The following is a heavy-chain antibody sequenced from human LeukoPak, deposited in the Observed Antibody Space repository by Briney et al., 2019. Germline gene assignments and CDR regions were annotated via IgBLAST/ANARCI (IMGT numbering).Heavy chain of an antibody. Sequence: GGSLRLSCAAPGFTVSSNYMSWVRQAPGKGLEWVSVIYSGGSTYYADSVKGRFTISRDNSKNTLYLQMNSLRAEDTAVYYCARHQWLAYYYGMDVWGQGTTVTVSS. CDR1: GFTVSSNY. V-gene: IGHV3-53*01. D-gene: IGHD6-19*01. CDR2: IYSGGST. J-gene: IGHJ6*02. CDR3: ARHQWLAYYYGMDV.